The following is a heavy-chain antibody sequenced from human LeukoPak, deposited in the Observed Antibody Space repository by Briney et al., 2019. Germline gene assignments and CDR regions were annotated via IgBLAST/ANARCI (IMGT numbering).Heavy chain of an antibody. Sequence: SQTLSLTCTVSGGSISSGDYYWSWIRQPPGKGLEWIGYIYYSGSTYYNPSLKSRVTISVDTSKNQFSLKLSSVTAADTAVYYCARDPGARYFDWLTLYYFDYWGQGTLVTVSS. J-gene: IGHJ4*02. D-gene: IGHD3-9*01. CDR3: ARDPGARYFDWLTLYYFDY. CDR1: GGSISSGDYY. CDR2: IYYSGST. V-gene: IGHV4-30-4*08.